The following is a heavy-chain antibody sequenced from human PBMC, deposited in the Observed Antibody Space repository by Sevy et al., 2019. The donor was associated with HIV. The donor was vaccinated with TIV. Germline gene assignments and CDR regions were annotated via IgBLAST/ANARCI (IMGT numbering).Heavy chain of an antibody. CDR3: VRDQYYYDSSGYYKANDY. CDR1: GFTFSSYS. J-gene: IGHJ4*02. V-gene: IGHV3-48*02. CDR2: ISSSSSTI. Sequence: RGSLRLSCAASGFTFSSYSMNWVRQAPGKGLEWVSYISSSSSTIYYADSVKGRFTISRDNAKNSLYLQRNSLRDEDTAVYYCVRDQYYYDSSGYYKANDYWGQGTLVTVSS. D-gene: IGHD3-22*01.